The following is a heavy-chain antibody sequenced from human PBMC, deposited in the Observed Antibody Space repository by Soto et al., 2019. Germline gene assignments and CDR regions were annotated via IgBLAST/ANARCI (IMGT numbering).Heavy chain of an antibody. CDR1: GFTFSSYW. CDR2: INSDGSST. CDR3: ARDAITIFGVPSYGMDV. Sequence: PGGSLRLSCAASGFTFSSYWMHWVRQATGKGLVWVSRINSDGSSTSYADSVKGRFTISRDNAKNTLYLQMNSLRAEDTAVYYCARDAITIFGVPSYGMDVWGQGTTVTVSS. V-gene: IGHV3-74*01. J-gene: IGHJ6*02. D-gene: IGHD3-3*01.